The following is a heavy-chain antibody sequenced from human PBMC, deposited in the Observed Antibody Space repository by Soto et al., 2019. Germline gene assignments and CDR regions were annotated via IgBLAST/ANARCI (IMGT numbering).Heavy chain of an antibody. V-gene: IGHV4-4*07. CDR3: ARLWFGKPPGYLDY. CDR2: IYTSGNS. CDR1: GGSIRNYY. Sequence: QVQLQESGPGLVKPSETLSLTCSVSGGSIRNYYWNWIRQPAGKGLEWIGRIYTSGNSDYNPSLRSRVTMAADTSKNQLSVRLSSVTAADSAVYYCARLWFGKPPGYLDYWGQGIRVTISS. D-gene: IGHD3-10*01. J-gene: IGHJ4*02.